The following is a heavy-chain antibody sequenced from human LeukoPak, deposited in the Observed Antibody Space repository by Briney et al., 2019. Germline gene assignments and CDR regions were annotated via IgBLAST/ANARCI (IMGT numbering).Heavy chain of an antibody. CDR3: ARGGVRTYYYDSSGSHTPYNWFDP. CDR2: IIPIFGTA. V-gene: IGHV1-69*13. CDR1: GGTFSSYA. D-gene: IGHD3-22*01. J-gene: IGHJ5*02. Sequence: GASVKVSCKASGGTFSSYAISWVRQAPGQGLEWMGGIIPIFGTANYAQKFQGRVTITADESTSTAYMELSSLRSEDTAVYYCARGGVRTYYYDSSGSHTPYNWFDPWGQGTLVTVSS.